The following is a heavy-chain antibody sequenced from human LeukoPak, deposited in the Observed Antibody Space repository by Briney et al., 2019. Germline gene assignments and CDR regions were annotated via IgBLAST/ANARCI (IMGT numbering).Heavy chain of an antibody. J-gene: IGHJ4*03. V-gene: IGHV3-74*01. CDR1: GFTFSSYW. Sequence: PGGSLRLSCAASGFTFSSYWMHWVRQAPGKGLVWVSLINNDGSTNYADSVKGRFTISRDNAKSTVFLQMNSLRPEETAVYSCVMGRAYNYWGRGTMVTVSS. D-gene: IGHD5-18*01. CDR2: INNDGST. CDR3: VMGRAYNY.